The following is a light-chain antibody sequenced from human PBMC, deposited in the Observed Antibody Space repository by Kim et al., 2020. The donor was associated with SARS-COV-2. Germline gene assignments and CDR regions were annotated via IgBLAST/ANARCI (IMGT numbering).Light chain of an antibody. V-gene: IGLV1-44*01. CDR2: SNN. CDR1: SSNIGSNT. Sequence: QSVLTQPPSASGTPGQRVTISCSGSSSNIGSNTVNWYQQLPGTAPKLLIYSNNQRPSGVHDRFSGSKSGTSASLAISGLQSDDEADYYCALWDDSLNGVFGGGTQLTVL. J-gene: IGLJ3*02. CDR3: ALWDDSLNGV.